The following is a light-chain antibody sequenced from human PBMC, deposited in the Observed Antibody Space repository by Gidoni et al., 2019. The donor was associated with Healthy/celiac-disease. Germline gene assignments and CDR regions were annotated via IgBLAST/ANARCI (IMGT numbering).Light chain of an antibody. CDR3: SSYTSSSPYV. Sequence: QSALTQPASVSGSPRQSITISCTGTSSDVGGYNYVSWYQQHPGKAPKLMIYEVSNRPSGVSNRFSGSKSGNMASLTISGLQAENEADYYCSSYTSSSPYVFGTGTKVTVL. CDR1: SSDVGGYNY. CDR2: EVS. J-gene: IGLJ1*01. V-gene: IGLV2-14*01.